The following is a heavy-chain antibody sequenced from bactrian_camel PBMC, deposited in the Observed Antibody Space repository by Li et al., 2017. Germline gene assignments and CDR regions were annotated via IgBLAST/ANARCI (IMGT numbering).Heavy chain of an antibody. V-gene: IGHV3S6*01. J-gene: IGHJ4*01. D-gene: IGHD1*01. CDR2: IYRPGGNT. CDR1: GFPIDRSC. Sequence: HVQLVESGGGSVQPGGSLRLACEVSGFPIDRSCVGWFRQATGKEREWIASIYRPGGNTFADDSVKGRFTISQDNAKNVMSLEMNDLKPEDTAMYYCAAKRSQTSLYCNTGRMVGSYAYWGQGTQVTVS. CDR3: AAKRSQTSLYCNTGRMVGSYAY.